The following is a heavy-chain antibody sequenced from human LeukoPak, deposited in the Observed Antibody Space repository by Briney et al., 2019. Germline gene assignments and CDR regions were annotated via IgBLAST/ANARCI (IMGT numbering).Heavy chain of an antibody. J-gene: IGHJ5*01. CDR3: ARGMSAAYDYNWFDS. V-gene: IGHV4-4*07. D-gene: IGHD5-12*01. Sequence: SETLSLTCTVSGDSISAYYWSWIRQPAGRGLEWIGRIHASGSTRYNPSLKSRVTMSVDTSKNQFSLRLTSVTAADTALYFCARGMSAAYDYNWFDSWGQGTLVTVSS. CDR1: GDSISAYY. CDR2: IHASGST.